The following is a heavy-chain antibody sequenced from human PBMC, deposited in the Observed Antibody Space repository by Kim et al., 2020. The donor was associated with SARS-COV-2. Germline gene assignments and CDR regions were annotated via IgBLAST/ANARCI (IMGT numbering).Heavy chain of an antibody. CDR3: AKLWTGCGGGRGYSA. CDR2: IRGSGVSS. V-gene: IGHV3-23*01. Sequence: GGSLRLSCAASGFTFSAYAMSWVRQAPGKGLEWVSGIRGSGVSSFHAASVKGRFTISRDNSKNTLYLQMNSLRAEDTAMYYCAKLWTGCGGGRGYSARGR. CDR1: GFTFSAYA. D-gene: IGHD2-15*01. J-gene: IGHJ2*01.